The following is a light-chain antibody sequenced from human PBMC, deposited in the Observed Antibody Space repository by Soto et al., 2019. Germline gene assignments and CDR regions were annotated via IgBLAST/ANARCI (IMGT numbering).Light chain of an antibody. J-gene: IGKJ5*01. CDR3: QRGVT. Sequence: EIVLTQSPGTLSLSPGERATLSCRASQSVSSSYLAWYQQKPGQAPRLLIYGASSRATGIPDRFSGSGSGTDFTLTISRLEPEDFAVYYCQRGVTFGQGTRLEI. V-gene: IGKV3-20*01. CDR1: QSVSSSY. CDR2: GAS.